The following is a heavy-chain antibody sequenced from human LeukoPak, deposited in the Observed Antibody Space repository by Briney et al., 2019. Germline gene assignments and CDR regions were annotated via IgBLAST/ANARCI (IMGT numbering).Heavy chain of an antibody. Sequence: SETLSLTCTVSGGSISSYYWSWSRQPPGKGLEWIGYVYYSGSTNYNPSLESRVTISVDTSKNQFSLKLSSVTAADTAVYYCARVDPDSSSTLEVFDYWGQGTLVTVSS. D-gene: IGHD6-6*01. CDR2: VYYSGST. V-gene: IGHV4-59*01. CDR1: GGSISSYY. J-gene: IGHJ4*02. CDR3: ARVDPDSSSTLEVFDY.